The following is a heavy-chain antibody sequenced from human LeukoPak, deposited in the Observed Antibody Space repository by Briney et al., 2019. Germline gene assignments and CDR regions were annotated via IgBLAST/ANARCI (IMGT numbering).Heavy chain of an antibody. Sequence: GGSLRLSCAASGFTFSSYGMHWVRQAPGKGLEWVAFIRYDGSNKYYADSVKGRFTISRDNSKNTLYLQMNSLRAEDTAVYYCAKGYDFWSGSPGAHWGQGTLVTVSS. J-gene: IGHJ4*02. D-gene: IGHD3-3*01. CDR2: IRYDGSNK. CDR3: AKGYDFWSGSPGAH. CDR1: GFTFSSYG. V-gene: IGHV3-30*02.